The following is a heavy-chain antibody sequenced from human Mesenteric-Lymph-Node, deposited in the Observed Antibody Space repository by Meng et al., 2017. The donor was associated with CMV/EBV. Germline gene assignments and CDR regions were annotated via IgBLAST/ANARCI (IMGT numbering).Heavy chain of an antibody. CDR3: ARGPGYYGSGIYWGYYYYGMDV. D-gene: IGHD3-10*01. CDR2: INPNSGNT. Sequence: ASVKVSCKASGYTFTSFDINWVRQATGQGLEWMGWINPNSGNTGYAQKFQGRVTMTRNTSISTAYMELSSLRSEDTAVYYCARGPGYYGSGIYWGYYYYGMDVWGQGTTVTVSS. J-gene: IGHJ6*02. CDR1: GYTFTSFD. V-gene: IGHV1-8*01.